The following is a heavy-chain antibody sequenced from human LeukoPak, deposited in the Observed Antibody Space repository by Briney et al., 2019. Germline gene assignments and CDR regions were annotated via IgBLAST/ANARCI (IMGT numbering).Heavy chain of an antibody. CDR3: ARDRHKLVDIVAGILDY. D-gene: IGHD5-12*01. J-gene: IGHJ4*02. V-gene: IGHV4-39*07. Sequence: SETLSLTCTVSGGSISSSSYYWGWIRQPPGKGLEWIGYIFNSGSTYYNPSLKSRVTILVDTSKNQFSLKLSSVTAADTAVYYCARDRHKLVDIVAGILDYWGQGTLVTVSS. CDR1: GGSISSSSYY. CDR2: IFNSGST.